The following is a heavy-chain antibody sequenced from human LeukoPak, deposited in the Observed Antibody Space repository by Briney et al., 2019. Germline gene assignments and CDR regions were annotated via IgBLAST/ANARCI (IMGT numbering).Heavy chain of an antibody. D-gene: IGHD3-22*01. V-gene: IGHV3-23*01. CDR2: ISGSGGST. J-gene: IGHJ4*02. CDR3: AKMPAYYYDSSGYAFHFDY. Sequence: GGSLRLSCAASAFTFSTYAMSWVRQAPGKGLEWVSAISGSGGSTHYADSVRGRFTISRDNSKSTLYLQMNSLRAEDTAIYYCAKMPAYYYDSSGYAFHFDYWGQGTLVTVSS. CDR1: AFTFSTYA.